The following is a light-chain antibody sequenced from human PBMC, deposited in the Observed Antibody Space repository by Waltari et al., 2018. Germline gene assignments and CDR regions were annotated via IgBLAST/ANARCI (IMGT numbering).Light chain of an antibody. V-gene: IGLV2-23*02. CDR3: QSFDSGLRAWV. J-gene: IGLJ3*02. CDR1: SSECGGDNF. CDR2: YVT. Sequence: QSALTQPASVSGAPGLSITISRTGTSSECGGDNFLSWYQQHPANAPNPMIYYVTKRPFGVSNRFSGSKSGNTASLTISGLQAGDEAEYYCQSFDSGLRAWVFGGGTKLTVL.